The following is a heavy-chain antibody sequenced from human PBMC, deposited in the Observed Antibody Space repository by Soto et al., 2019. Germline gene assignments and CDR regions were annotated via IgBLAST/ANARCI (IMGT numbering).Heavy chain of an antibody. CDR2: INHSGST. CDR1: GGSFSGYY. Sequence: SETLSLTCAVYGGSFSGYYWSWIRQPPGKGLEWIGEINHSGSTNYNPSLKSRVTISVDTSKNQFSLKLSSVTAADTAVYYCAREVGGYDPVPRYYYYMDVWGKGTTVTVSS. J-gene: IGHJ6*03. V-gene: IGHV4-34*01. D-gene: IGHD5-12*01. CDR3: AREVGGYDPVPRYYYYMDV.